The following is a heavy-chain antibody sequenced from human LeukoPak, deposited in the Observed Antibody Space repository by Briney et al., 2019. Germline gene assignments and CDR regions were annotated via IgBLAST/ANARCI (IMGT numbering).Heavy chain of an antibody. CDR1: GGSISSYY. Sequence: PSETLSLTCTVSGGSISSYYWSWLRQPPGKGLEWIGYIYYSGSTNYNPSLKSRVTISVNTSKNQFSLKLSSVTAADTAVYYCARGGAYSSSPADYWGQGTLVTVSS. CDR2: IYYSGST. D-gene: IGHD6-13*01. CDR3: ARGGAYSSSPADY. V-gene: IGHV4-59*01. J-gene: IGHJ4*02.